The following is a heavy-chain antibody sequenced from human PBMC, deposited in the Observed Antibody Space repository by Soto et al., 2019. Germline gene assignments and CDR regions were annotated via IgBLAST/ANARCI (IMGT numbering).Heavy chain of an antibody. J-gene: IGHJ4*02. CDR2: IITGNGDT. Sequence: SCKASGYSFTSYVIQWVRQAPGQSLEWMGWIITGNGDTKYSPKFQDRIAISRDTSANTAYMELSSLGSEDTAVYYCARDNVAAPGSYCDYWGQGTLVTVSS. V-gene: IGHV1-3*04. CDR3: ARDNVAAPGSYCDY. CDR1: GYSFTSYV. D-gene: IGHD6-13*01.